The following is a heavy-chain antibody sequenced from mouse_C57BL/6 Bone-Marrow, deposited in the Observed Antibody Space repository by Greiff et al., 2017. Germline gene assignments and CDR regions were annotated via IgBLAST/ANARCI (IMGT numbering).Heavy chain of an antibody. V-gene: IGHV3-6*01. CDR3: ARDLYYGSSYDWYFDV. CDR2: ISYDGSN. Sequence: VQLQQSGPGLVKPSQSLSLTCSVTGYSITSGYYWNWIRQFPGNKLEWMGYISYDGSNNYNPSLKNRISITRDTSKNQFFLKLNSVTTEDTATYYCARDLYYGSSYDWYFDVWGTGTTVTVSS. CDR1: GYSITSGYY. J-gene: IGHJ1*03. D-gene: IGHD1-1*01.